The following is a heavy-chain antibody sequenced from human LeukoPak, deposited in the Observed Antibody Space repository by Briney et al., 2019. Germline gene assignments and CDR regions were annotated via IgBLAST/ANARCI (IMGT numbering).Heavy chain of an antibody. CDR1: GFTVSSNY. CDR3: ARDGSDYDILTGYLNWYFDL. Sequence: GGSLRLSCAASGFTVSSNYMSWVRQAPGKGLEWVSVIYSGGSTYYADSVKGRFTISRDNSKNTLYLQMNSLRAEDTAVYYCARDGSDYDILTGYLNWYFDLWGRGTQVTVSS. J-gene: IGHJ2*01. D-gene: IGHD3-9*01. V-gene: IGHV3-66*01. CDR2: IYSGGST.